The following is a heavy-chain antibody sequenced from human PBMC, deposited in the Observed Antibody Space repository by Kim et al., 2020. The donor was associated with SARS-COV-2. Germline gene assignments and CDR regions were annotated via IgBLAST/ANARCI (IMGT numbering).Heavy chain of an antibody. CDR2: ISPFSGAS. CDR3: ARAQVLSFGYSPDY. Sequence: ASVKVSCKTSGYTFKDYYIHWVRQAPGQGLQWMGRISPFSGASAFAQNFHGRVTLTCDTSISTAYMELNRLTSDDTAVYFCARAQVLSFGYSPDYWGHGTLVTVSS. J-gene: IGHJ4*01. V-gene: IGHV1-2*06. D-gene: IGHD3-22*01. CDR1: GYTFKDYY.